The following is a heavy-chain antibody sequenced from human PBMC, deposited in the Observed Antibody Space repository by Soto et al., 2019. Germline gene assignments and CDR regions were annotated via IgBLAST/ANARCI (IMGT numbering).Heavy chain of an antibody. CDR2: IGTAGDT. J-gene: IGHJ3*02. V-gene: IGHV3-13*01. D-gene: IGHD3-16*02. Sequence: EVQLVESGGGLVQPGGSLRLSCAASGFTFSSYDMHWVRQATGKGLEWVSAIGTAGDTYYPGSVKGRFTISRENAKNSCYLQMNSLRAGDTAVYYCARARYDYIWGSYPPGYAFDIWGQGTMVTVSS. CDR3: ARARYDYIWGSYPPGYAFDI. CDR1: GFTFSSYD.